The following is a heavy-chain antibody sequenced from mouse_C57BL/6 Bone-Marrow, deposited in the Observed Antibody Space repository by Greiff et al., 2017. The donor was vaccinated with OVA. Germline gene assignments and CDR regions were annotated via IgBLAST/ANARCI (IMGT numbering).Heavy chain of an antibody. CDR2: IRTGGSYT. D-gene: IGHD4-1*01. J-gene: IGHJ1*03. CDR3: ARRGGTGEGYFDV. V-gene: IGHV5-6*02. CDR1: GFTFSSYG. Sequence: EVKLVESGGDLVKPGGSLKLSCAASGFTFSSYGMSWVRQTPDKRLEWVATIRTGGSYTYYPDSVKGRFTISRDNAKNTLYLQLSSPKSEDTAMYYCARRGGTGEGYFDVWGKGTTVTVSS.